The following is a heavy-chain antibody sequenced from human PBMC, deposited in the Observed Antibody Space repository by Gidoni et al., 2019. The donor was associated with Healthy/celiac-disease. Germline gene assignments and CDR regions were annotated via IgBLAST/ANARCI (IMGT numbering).Heavy chain of an antibody. Sequence: EVQLVQSGAEVKKPGESLTISCKGSGYSFTSYWIGWVRQMPGKGLEWMGIIYPGDSDTRYSPSFQGQVTISADKSISTSYLQWSSLKASDTAMYYCARHDCCYGGNSDAFDIWGQGTMVTVSS. V-gene: IGHV5-51*01. CDR1: GYSFTSYW. CDR3: ARHDCCYGGNSDAFDI. D-gene: IGHD4-17*01. CDR2: IYPGDSDT. J-gene: IGHJ3*02.